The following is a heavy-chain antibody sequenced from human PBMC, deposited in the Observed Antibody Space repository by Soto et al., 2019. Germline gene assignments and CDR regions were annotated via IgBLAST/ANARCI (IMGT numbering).Heavy chain of an antibody. CDR3: ARGVSAGVDY. CDR2: VQPSTGRT. J-gene: IGHJ4*02. D-gene: IGHD1-26*01. Sequence: ASVKVSCKASGYSFTSLDINWVRQTAGQGLEWMGWVQPSTGRTGYAQKFQGRVTMTRDTSINTAYMELTTLTSDDTAFYYCARGVSAGVDYWGQGTLVTVSS. V-gene: IGHV1-8*01. CDR1: GYSFTSLD.